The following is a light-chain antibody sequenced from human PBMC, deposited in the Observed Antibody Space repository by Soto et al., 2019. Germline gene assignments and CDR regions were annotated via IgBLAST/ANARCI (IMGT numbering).Light chain of an antibody. Sequence: QSALTQPASVSGSPGQSITISCTGTSSDVGAYNYDSWYQQYPGEAPKVIIYDVSHRPAGVSNRISGSKSGNTASLTISGFQSQDEADYYCSSYTGATTYVFGTGTKVTVL. CDR2: DVS. V-gene: IGLV2-14*01. CDR1: SSDVGAYNY. CDR3: SSYTGATTYV. J-gene: IGLJ1*01.